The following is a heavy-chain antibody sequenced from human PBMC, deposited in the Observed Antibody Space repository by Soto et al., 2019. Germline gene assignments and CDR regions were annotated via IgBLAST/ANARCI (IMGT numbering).Heavy chain of an antibody. CDR2: INHSGST. D-gene: IGHD4-4*01. CDR3: ARGPAYSSFDY. J-gene: IGHJ4*02. Sequence: SETLSLTCAVYGGSFSGYYWSWIRRPPGKGLEWIGEINHSGSTNYNPSLKSRVTISVDTSKNQFSLKLSSVTAADTAVYYCARGPAYSSFDYWGQGTLVTVSS. CDR1: GGSFSGYY. V-gene: IGHV4-34*01.